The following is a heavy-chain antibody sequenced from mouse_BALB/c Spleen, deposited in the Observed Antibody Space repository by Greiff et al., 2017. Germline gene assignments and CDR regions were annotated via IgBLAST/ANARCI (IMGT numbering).Heavy chain of an antibody. Sequence: EVKLMESGPGLVKPSQSLSLTCSVTGYSITSGYYWNWIRQFPGNKLEWMGYISYDGSNNYNPSLKNRISITRDTSKNQFFLKLNSVTTEDTATYYCARAGYYAPWFAYWGQGTLVTVSA. CDR3: ARAGYYAPWFAY. J-gene: IGHJ3*01. D-gene: IGHD1-1*02. CDR2: ISYDGSN. V-gene: IGHV3-6*02. CDR1: GYSITSGYY.